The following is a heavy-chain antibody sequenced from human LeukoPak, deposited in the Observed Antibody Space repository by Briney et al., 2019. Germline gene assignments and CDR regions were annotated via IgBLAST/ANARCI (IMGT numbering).Heavy chain of an antibody. J-gene: IGHJ4*02. V-gene: IGHV4-31*03. CDR1: GGSVSSSGYY. CDR2: IYYSGSS. D-gene: IGHD4-17*01. Sequence: SQTLSLTCTVSGGSVSSSGYYWSWIRQHPGKGLEWIGYIYYSGSSYYNPSLKSRVTISVDTSKNQFSLNLSSVTAADTALYYCARGLRSHHFDYWGQGTLVTVSS. CDR3: ARGLRSHHFDY.